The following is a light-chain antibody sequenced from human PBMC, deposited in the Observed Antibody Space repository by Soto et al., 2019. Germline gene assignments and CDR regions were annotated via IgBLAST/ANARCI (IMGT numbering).Light chain of an antibody. J-gene: IGKJ5*01. CDR2: TLS. Sequence: DIVITRTPLSRPVTPVGPASSSGRSRRIXFNSDDGNTYLDWYLQKPGQSPQLLIYTLSYRASGVPDRFSGSGSGTDFTLKISRVEADDVGVYYCMQRIEFPITFGQGTRLEIK. V-gene: IGKV2-40*01. CDR1: RIXFNSDDGNTY. CDR3: MQRIEFPIT.